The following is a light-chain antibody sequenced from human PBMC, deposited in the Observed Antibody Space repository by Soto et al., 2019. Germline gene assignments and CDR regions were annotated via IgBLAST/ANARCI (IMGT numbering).Light chain of an antibody. CDR1: SSNIGAGYD. CDR3: QSYDSSLSGWV. CDR2: GNS. J-gene: IGLJ3*02. V-gene: IGLV1-40*01. Sequence: QSVLTQPPSVSGAPGQRVTISCTGSSSNIGAGYDVHWYQQLPGTAHKLLIYGNSQRPSGVPDRFSGSKSGTSASLAITGLQAEDEADYYCQSYDSSLSGWVFGGGTKLTVL.